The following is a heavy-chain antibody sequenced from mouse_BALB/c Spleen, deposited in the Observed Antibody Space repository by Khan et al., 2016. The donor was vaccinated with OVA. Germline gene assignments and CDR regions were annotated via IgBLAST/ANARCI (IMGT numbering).Heavy chain of an antibody. Sequence: EVQLQESGPGLVKPSQSLSLTCTVTGYSITSDYAWNWIRQFPGNKLEWMGYISYSGSTSYNPSLKSRISITRDTSKNQFFLQLNSVTTEDTATYYCARRGDGYYGAVDYWGQGTSVTVSS. V-gene: IGHV3-2*02. CDR3: ARRGDGYYGAVDY. CDR2: ISYSGST. CDR1: GYSITSDYA. J-gene: IGHJ4*01. D-gene: IGHD2-3*01.